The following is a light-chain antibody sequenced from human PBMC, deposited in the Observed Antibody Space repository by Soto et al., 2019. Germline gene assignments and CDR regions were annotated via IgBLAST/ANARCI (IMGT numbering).Light chain of an antibody. J-gene: IGLJ3*02. V-gene: IGLV2-8*01. CDR2: EVT. CDR3: TSYVGNDIWV. Sequence: QSVLTQPPSASGSPGQSVTISCTGTSSDVGAYNYVSSYQQYPGKAPKLMIYEVTKRPSGVPDRFSGSKSGNTASLTVSGLQAEDEADYYCTSYVGNDIWVFGGGTKLTVL. CDR1: SSDVGAYNY.